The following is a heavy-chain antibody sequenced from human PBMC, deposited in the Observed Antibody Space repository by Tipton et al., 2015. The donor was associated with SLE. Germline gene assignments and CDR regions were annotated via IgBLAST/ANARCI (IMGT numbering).Heavy chain of an antibody. CDR1: GGSISSYY. J-gene: IGHJ3*02. CDR3: AREGDGAFDI. Sequence: TLSLTCTVSGGSISSYYWSWIRQPAGKGLEWIWRIYTSGSTNYNPSLKSRVTISIGTSKNQFPLNLRSVTAADTAVYYCAREGDGAFDIWGQGTMVTVSS. V-gene: IGHV4-4*07. CDR2: IYTSGST. D-gene: IGHD3-16*01.